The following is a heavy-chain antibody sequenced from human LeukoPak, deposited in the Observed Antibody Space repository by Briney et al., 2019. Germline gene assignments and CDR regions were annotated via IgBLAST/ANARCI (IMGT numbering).Heavy chain of an antibody. D-gene: IGHD2-8*01. Sequence: GASVKVSCKASGGTFSSYAVSWVRQAPGQGLEWMGGIIPIFGTANYAQKFQGRVTITTDESTSTAYMELSSLRPEDTAVYYCAREGVPYNRFDPWGQGTLVTVSS. CDR3: AREGVPYNRFDP. J-gene: IGHJ5*02. CDR2: IIPIFGTA. V-gene: IGHV1-69*05. CDR1: GGTFSSYA.